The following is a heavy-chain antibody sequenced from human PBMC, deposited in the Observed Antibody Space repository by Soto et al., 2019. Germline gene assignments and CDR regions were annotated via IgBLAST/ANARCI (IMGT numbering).Heavy chain of an antibody. Sequence: ASVKVSCKASGYTFSSFVISWLRQAPGQGLEWMECVSAYNGNTNYAQKLQGRVTMTTDTYTSTAYMELRSLRSDDTAVYYCAREREIHTRGHPFYYYYGMDVWGQGTKVNVSS. CDR2: VSAYNGNT. CDR1: GYTFSSFV. J-gene: IGHJ6*02. CDR3: AREREIHTRGHPFYYYYGMDV. V-gene: IGHV1-18*04. D-gene: IGHD2-2*02.